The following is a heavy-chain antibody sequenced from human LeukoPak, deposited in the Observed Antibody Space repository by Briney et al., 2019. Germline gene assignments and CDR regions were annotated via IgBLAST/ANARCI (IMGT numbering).Heavy chain of an antibody. J-gene: IGHJ4*02. Sequence: GGSLRLSCAASGFTFSSYSMNWVRQAPGKGLEWVSFISTSSSYIYYADSVRGRFTTSRDNAKNSMYLQMNSLRTEDTAVYYCARDVLGDYDYWGQGTLVSVSS. V-gene: IGHV3-21*01. CDR3: ARDVLGDYDY. CDR2: ISTSSSYI. CDR1: GFTFSSYS. D-gene: IGHD4-17*01.